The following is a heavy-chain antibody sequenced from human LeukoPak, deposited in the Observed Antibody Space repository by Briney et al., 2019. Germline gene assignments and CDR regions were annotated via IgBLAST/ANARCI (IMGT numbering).Heavy chain of an antibody. CDR1: GGSISSYY. Sequence: PSETLSLTCTVSGGSISSYYWSWIRQPPGKGLEWIGYIYYSGSTNYNPSRKSRVTISVDMSKNQFSLKLSSVTAADTAVYYCGRGRSLDTFDIWGQGAMVTVSS. V-gene: IGHV4-59*01. CDR2: IYYSGST. D-gene: IGHD4-17*01. CDR3: GRGRSLDTFDI. J-gene: IGHJ3*02.